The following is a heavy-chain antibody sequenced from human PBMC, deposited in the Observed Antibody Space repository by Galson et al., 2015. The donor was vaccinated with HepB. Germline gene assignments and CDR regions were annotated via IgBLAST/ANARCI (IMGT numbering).Heavy chain of an antibody. V-gene: IGHV3-30*04. CDR3: AREGFSSGHAGIFDC. J-gene: IGHJ4*02. Sequence: QAPGKGLEWVALISAGDGRNTNYADSVRGRFTISRDNSKNKVFLQMNSLRAEDTAVYYCAREGFSSGHAGIFDCWGQGALVTVSS. D-gene: IGHD3-22*01. CDR2: ISAGDGRNT.